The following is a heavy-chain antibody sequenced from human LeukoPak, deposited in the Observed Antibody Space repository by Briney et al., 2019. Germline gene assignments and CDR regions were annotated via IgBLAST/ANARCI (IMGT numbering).Heavy chain of an antibody. V-gene: IGHV3-20*04. CDR1: VFTFEDYG. D-gene: IGHD1-26*01. CDR2: INWNGGST. CDR3: ARDGSGSYLYYFDY. Sequence: GGSLRLSCSASVFTFEDYGMSWVRQAPGKGLEWVSGINWNGGSTGYADSVKGRFTISRDSAKNSLYMQMNSLRAEDTALYYCARDGSGSYLYYFDYWGQGTLVTVSS. J-gene: IGHJ4*02.